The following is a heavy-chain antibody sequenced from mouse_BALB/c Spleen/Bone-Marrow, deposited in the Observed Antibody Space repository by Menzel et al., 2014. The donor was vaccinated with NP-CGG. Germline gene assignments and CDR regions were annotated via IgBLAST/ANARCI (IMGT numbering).Heavy chain of an antibody. CDR1: GFTFSSYA. V-gene: IGHV5-9-3*01. J-gene: IGHJ4*01. CDR3: ARHFITTATGAMDY. CDR2: ISSGGSYT. Sequence: EVKVVESGGGLVKPGGSLKLSCAASGFTFSSYAMSWVRQTPEKRLEWVATISSGGSYTYYPDSVKGRSTISRDNAKNTLYLQMSSLRSEDTAMYYCARHFITTATGAMDYWGQGTSVTVSS. D-gene: IGHD1-2*01.